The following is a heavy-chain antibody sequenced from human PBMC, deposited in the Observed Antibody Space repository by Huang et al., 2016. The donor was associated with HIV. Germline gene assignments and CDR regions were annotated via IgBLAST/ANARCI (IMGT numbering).Heavy chain of an antibody. CDR1: GYTFTSSG. J-gene: IGHJ4*02. D-gene: IGHD6-19*01. CDR3: ARDRGAVAGTSPGY. V-gene: IGHV1-18*01. Sequence: QVQLVQSGAEVKKPGASVKVACKASGYTFTSSGISWVRQAPGQGLEWMGWTSAYNGHTNYAQKLQGRVTMTTETSTSTAYMELRSLRSDDTAVYYCARDRGAVAGTSPGYWGQGTLVTVSS. CDR2: TSAYNGHT.